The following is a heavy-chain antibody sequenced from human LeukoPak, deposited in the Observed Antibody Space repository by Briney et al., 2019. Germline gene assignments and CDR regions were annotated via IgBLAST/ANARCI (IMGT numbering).Heavy chain of an antibody. CDR1: GFTFSSYA. D-gene: IGHD4-23*01. J-gene: IGHJ4*02. Sequence: GGSLRLSCAASGFTFSSYAMSWVRQAPRKGLEWVSAISGSGGSTYYADSVKGRFSISRDNSKNTLYLQMNSLRAEDTAVYYCAKNPGMNTVIKGFDYWGQGTLVTVSS. CDR3: AKNPGMNTVIKGFDY. CDR2: ISGSGGST. V-gene: IGHV3-23*01.